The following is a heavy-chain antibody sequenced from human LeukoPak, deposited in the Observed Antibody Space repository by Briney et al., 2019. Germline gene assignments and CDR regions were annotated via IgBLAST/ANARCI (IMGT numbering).Heavy chain of an antibody. CDR3: TRGRDTTGYFVY. D-gene: IGHD3-22*01. CDR2: IDTNTGNP. CDR1: GYTFTNYT. J-gene: IGHJ4*02. V-gene: IGHV7-4-1*02. Sequence: GGSVKVSCKASGYTFTNYTINWVRLAPGQGLEWMGWIDTNTGNPTYAQGFAGRFVFSLDTSVTTTYLQISSLKAEGTAVYFCTRGRDTTGYFVYWGQGTLVTVSS.